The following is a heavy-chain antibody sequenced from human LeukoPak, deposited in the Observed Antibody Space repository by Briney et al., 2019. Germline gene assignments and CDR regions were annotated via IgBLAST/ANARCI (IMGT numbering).Heavy chain of an antibody. V-gene: IGHV4-59*01. CDR3: ARDSRYYDFWSGYYQYYYYGMDV. CDR1: GGSISSYY. D-gene: IGHD3-3*01. Sequence: SETLSLTCTVSGGSISSYYWRWIRQPAGKGLEWIGYIDYSGSTNYNPSLKSRVIISVDTSKNQFSLKLSSVTAADTAVYYCARDSRYYDFWSGYYQYYYYGMDVWGQGTTVTVSS. CDR2: IDYSGST. J-gene: IGHJ6*02.